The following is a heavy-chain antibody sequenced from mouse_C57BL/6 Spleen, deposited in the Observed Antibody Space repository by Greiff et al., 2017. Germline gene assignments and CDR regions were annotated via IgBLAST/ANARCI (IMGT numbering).Heavy chain of an antibody. CDR3: ARTGTSMDY. J-gene: IGHJ4*01. Sequence: EVQLQQSGPELVKPGASVKISCKASGYTFTDYYMNWVKQSPGKSLEWIGDINPNNGGTSYNQKFKGKATLTVDKSSSTAYMELRSLTSEDSAVYYCARTGTSMDYWGQGTSVTVSS. CDR1: GYTFTDYY. D-gene: IGHD4-1*01. V-gene: IGHV1-26*01. CDR2: INPNNGGT.